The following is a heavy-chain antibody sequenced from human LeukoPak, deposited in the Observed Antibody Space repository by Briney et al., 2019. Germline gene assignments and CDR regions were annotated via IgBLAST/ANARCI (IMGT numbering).Heavy chain of an antibody. Sequence: GGSRRLSCAASGFTFSSYGMHWVRQAPGKGLEWVAVIWYDGSNKYYADSVKGRFTISRDNSKNTLYLQMNSLRAEDTAVYYCARHDSSGYYYDYWGQGTLVTVSS. CDR2: IWYDGSNK. CDR1: GFTFSSYG. J-gene: IGHJ4*02. V-gene: IGHV3-33*01. CDR3: ARHDSSGYYYDY. D-gene: IGHD3-22*01.